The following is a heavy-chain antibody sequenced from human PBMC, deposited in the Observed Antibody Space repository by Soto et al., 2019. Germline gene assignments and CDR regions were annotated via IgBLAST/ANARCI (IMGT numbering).Heavy chain of an antibody. CDR1: GGTFSSYA. CDR2: IIPIFGTA. CDR3: ARVVTVVKSFHYWYFDL. J-gene: IGHJ2*01. V-gene: IGHV1-69*12. Sequence: QVQLVQSGAEVKKPGSSVKVSCKASGGTFSSYAISWVRQAPGQGLEWMGGIIPIFGTANYAQKFQGRVTITADESTSTACMKLRSLRSEDTAVYYCARVVTVVKSFHYWYFDLWGRGTLVTVSS. D-gene: IGHD2-15*01.